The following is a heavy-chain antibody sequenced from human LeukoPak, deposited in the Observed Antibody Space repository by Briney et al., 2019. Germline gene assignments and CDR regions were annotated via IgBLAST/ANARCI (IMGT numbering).Heavy chain of an antibody. CDR3: ARDKNYYDSSGYLY. Sequence: ASVKVSCKASGGTFSSYAISWVRQAPGQGLEWMGGIIPIFGTANYAQKFQGRVTITADESTSTAYMELSSLRSEDTAVYYCARDKNYYDSSGYLYWGQGTLVTVSS. CDR1: GGTFSSYA. J-gene: IGHJ4*02. V-gene: IGHV1-69*01. D-gene: IGHD3-22*01. CDR2: IIPIFGTA.